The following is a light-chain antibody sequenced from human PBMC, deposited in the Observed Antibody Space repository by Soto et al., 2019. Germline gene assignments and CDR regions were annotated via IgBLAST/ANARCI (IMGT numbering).Light chain of an antibody. CDR3: QQVNSYPLT. CDR1: QGISQY. CDR2: AAT. Sequence: DIHLTQSPSLLSASVGDRVTITSRASQGISQYVAWYQQKPGKAPKLLIYAATVLQGGVPSRFSGTGSATEFIRTLISLQPEDFANYYFQQVNSYPLTFGGGTRVEIK. J-gene: IGKJ4*01. V-gene: IGKV1-9*01.